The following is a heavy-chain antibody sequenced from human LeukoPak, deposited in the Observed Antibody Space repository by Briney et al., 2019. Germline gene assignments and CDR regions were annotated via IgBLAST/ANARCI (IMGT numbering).Heavy chain of an antibody. D-gene: IGHD2-2*01. Sequence: GGSLRLSCAASGFTFSSYSMNWVRQAPGKGLEWVSSISSSSSYIYYADSVKGRFTISRDNAKNSLYLQMNSLRAEDTAVYYCARIAVIVVVPAAPTDAFDIWGQGTMVTVSS. V-gene: IGHV3-21*01. CDR2: ISSSSSYI. J-gene: IGHJ3*02. CDR3: ARIAVIVVVPAAPTDAFDI. CDR1: GFTFSSYS.